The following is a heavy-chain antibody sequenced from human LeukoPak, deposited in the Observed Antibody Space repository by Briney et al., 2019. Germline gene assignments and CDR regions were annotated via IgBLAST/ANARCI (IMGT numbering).Heavy chain of an antibody. Sequence: ASVKVSCKASGYTFTSYGISWVRQAPGQGLEWMGWISAYNGNTNYAKKLQGRVTMTTDTYTSTAYMELRSLRSDDTAVYYCARKMARLWFGELLSLYYFDYWGQGTLVTVSS. V-gene: IGHV1-18*04. J-gene: IGHJ4*02. CDR1: GYTFTSYG. D-gene: IGHD3-10*01. CDR2: ISAYNGNT. CDR3: ARKMARLWFGELLSLYYFDY.